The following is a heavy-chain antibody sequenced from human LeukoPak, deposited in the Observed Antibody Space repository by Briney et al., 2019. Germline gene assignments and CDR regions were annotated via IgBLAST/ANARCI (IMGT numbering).Heavy chain of an antibody. CDR2: IYYSGST. CDR3: ARGTRYYYGSGSYYYFDY. CDR1: GGSISSGDYY. J-gene: IGHJ4*02. D-gene: IGHD3-10*01. Sequence: SQTLSLTCTVSGGSISSGDYYWSWIRQPPGKGLEWIGYIYYSGSTYYNPSPKSRVTISVDTSKNQFSLKLSSVTAADTAVYYCARGTRYYYGSGSYYYFDYWGQGTLVTVSS. V-gene: IGHV4-30-4*01.